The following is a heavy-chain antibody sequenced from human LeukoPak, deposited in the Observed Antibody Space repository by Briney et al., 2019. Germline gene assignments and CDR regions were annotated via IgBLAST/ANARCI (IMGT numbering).Heavy chain of an antibody. Sequence: GGSLRLSCAASGFTFSSYAMHWVRQAPGKGLEWVAVISYDGSNKYYADSVKGRFTISRDSSKNTLYLQMNSLRAEDTAVYYCARGSSGYPGYWGQGTLVTVSS. CDR2: ISYDGSNK. J-gene: IGHJ4*02. CDR3: ARGSSGYPGY. V-gene: IGHV3-30-3*01. D-gene: IGHD3-22*01. CDR1: GFTFSSYA.